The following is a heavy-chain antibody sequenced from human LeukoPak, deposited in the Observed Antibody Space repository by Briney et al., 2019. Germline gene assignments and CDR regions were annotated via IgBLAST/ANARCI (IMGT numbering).Heavy chain of an antibody. D-gene: IGHD2-2*01. J-gene: IGHJ4*02. CDR3: AKRYCSSTSCSPFDY. Sequence: GGSLRLSCAASGFTFSNYAMHWVRQAPGKGLQYVSAISSEGGSTYYADSVKGRFTISRDNSKNTVYLQMGSLRVEDMAVYYCAKRYCSSTSCSPFDYWGRGTLVTVSS. CDR1: GFTFSNYA. CDR2: ISSEGGST. V-gene: IGHV3-64*02.